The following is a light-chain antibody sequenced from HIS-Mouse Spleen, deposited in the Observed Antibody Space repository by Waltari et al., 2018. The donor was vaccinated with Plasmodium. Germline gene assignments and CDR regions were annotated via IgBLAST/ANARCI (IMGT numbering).Light chain of an antibody. Sequence: AIRMTQSPSSFSASTGARVTITCRVSQGISSYLAWYQQKPGKSPKLLIYAASTLQIGVPSRFSGSGSGTDFTHTISCLQSEDFATYYCQQYYSYPFTCGPGTKVDIK. CDR3: QQYYSYPFT. CDR2: AAS. CDR1: QGISSY. V-gene: IGKV1-8*01. J-gene: IGKJ3*01.